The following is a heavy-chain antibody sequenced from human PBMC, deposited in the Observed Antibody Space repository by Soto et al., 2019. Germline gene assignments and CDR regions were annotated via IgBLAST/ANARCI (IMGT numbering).Heavy chain of an antibody. J-gene: IGHJ4*02. CDR1: GYSFTTYW. CDR3: ATQNWNPDY. D-gene: IGHD1-1*01. Sequence: GESLKLSCEASGYSFTTYWISWVRQMPGKGLEWMGAIDPRDSYTKYSPSFQGRVTMTRDTSISTAYMELSRLRSDDTAVYYCATQNWNPDYWGQGTLVTVSS. V-gene: IGHV5-10-1*04. CDR2: IDPRDSYT.